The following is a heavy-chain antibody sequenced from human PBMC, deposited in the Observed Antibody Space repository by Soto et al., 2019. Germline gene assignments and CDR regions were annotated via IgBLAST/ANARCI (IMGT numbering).Heavy chain of an antibody. Sequence: QVQLVQSGAEVREPGASVRVSCKASGYTFISYDISWVRQATGQGVEWMGWMNPGSGKTGYANKFQGRVTMTRDASTSTAQLELSSLTSEDTAVYYCARMASAGTLNWFDPWGQGTLVTVSS. D-gene: IGHD6-13*01. J-gene: IGHJ5*02. CDR2: MNPGSGKT. CDR3: ARMASAGTLNWFDP. CDR1: GYTFISYD. V-gene: IGHV1-8*02.